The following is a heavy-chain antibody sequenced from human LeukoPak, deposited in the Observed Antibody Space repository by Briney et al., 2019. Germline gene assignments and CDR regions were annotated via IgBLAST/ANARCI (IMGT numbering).Heavy chain of an antibody. Sequence: GGSLSLSCAASGFTFSSYSRNWIRQAPGKGLEWVSSISSSSSYIYYADSVKGRFTISRDNAKNSLYLQINSLRAEDTAVYYCARDRGSGSTGAFDIWGQGTMVTVSS. D-gene: IGHD1-26*01. V-gene: IGHV3-21*01. CDR1: GFTFSSYS. CDR3: ARDRGSGSTGAFDI. CDR2: ISSSSSYI. J-gene: IGHJ3*02.